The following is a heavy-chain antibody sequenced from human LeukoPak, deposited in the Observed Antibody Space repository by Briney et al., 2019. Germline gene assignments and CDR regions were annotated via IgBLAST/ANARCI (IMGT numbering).Heavy chain of an antibody. CDR2: ISGSGSIT. Sequence: WGSLRLSCAASGGTFSSYAMSWVRQAPGKGLEWVSVISGSGSITDYADSVKGRSTISRDNSKNTLYLQMNSLRAQDTDVYHCAKGPHGVIAAAGTFDPWGQGTLVTVSS. CDR3: AKGPHGVIAAAGTFDP. CDR1: GGTFSSYA. D-gene: IGHD6-13*01. V-gene: IGHV3-23*01. J-gene: IGHJ5*02.